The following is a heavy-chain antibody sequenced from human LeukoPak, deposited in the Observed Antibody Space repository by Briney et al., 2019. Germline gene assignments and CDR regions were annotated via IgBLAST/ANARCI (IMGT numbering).Heavy chain of an antibody. CDR2: ISGSGGST. CDR3: AKARYYYDSSGYYRFYGMDV. Sequence: GGSLRLSCAASGFTFSSYAMSWVRQAPGKGLEWVSAISGSGGSTYYADSVKGRFTISRDNSKNTLYLQMNSLRAEDTAVYYCAKARYYYDSSGYYRFYGMDVWGQGTTVTVSS. J-gene: IGHJ6*02. D-gene: IGHD3-22*01. V-gene: IGHV3-23*01. CDR1: GFTFSSYA.